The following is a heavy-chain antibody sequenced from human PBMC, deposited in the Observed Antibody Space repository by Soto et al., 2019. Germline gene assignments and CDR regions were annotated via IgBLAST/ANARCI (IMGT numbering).Heavy chain of an antibody. J-gene: IGHJ4*02. CDR3: ARDRCTNGVCYAPSDY. D-gene: IGHD2-8*01. CDR1: GFTFNRYY. Sequence: GGSLRLSCAASGFTFNRYYMRWVRQAPGKGLEYVSGISSSGRSTYYANSVKGRFTISRDNSKNTLYLQMDSLRAEDMAVYYCARDRCTNGVCYAPSDYWGQGTLVTVSS. V-gene: IGHV3-64*01. CDR2: ISSSGRST.